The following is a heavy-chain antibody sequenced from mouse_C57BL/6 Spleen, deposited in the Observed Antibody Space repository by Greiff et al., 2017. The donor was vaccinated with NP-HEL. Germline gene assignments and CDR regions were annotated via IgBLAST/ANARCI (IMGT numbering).Heavy chain of an antibody. V-gene: IGHV5-12*01. CDR2: ISNGGGST. Sequence: EVMLVESGGGLVQPGGSLKLSCAASGFTFSDYYMYWVRQTPEKRLEWVAYISNGGGSTYYPDTVKGRFTISRDNAKNPLYLQMSRLKSEDTSMYYCARHNYYGTYVDVWGTGTTVTVSS. CDR1: GFTFSDYY. CDR3: ARHNYYGTYVDV. D-gene: IGHD1-1*01. J-gene: IGHJ1*03.